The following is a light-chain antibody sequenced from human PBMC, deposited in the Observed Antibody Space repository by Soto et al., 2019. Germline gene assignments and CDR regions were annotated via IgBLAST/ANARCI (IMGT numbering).Light chain of an antibody. CDR2: GAS. Sequence: EIVLTQSPGTLSLSPGERATLSCRASQGVSGSYLAWYQHKPGQAPRLLIYGASSRATGIPARFSGSGSGTDFTLTISRLEPEDFAVYYCQQYNNSPQTFGQGTKVEIK. J-gene: IGKJ1*01. V-gene: IGKV3-20*01. CDR3: QQYNNSPQT. CDR1: QGVSGSY.